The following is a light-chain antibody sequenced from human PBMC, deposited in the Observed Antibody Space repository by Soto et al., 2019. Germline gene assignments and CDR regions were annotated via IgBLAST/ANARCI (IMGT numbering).Light chain of an antibody. Sequence: QSVLTQPASVSVSPGQSITISCTGTSSDVGGYNYVSWYQQLPGKAPKLMIYDVSDRPSGVSNRFSGSKSGNTASLTISGLQAEDEADYYCSSYTSSSLYAFGTGTKVTVL. CDR3: SSYTSSSLYA. J-gene: IGLJ1*01. V-gene: IGLV2-14*01. CDR2: DVS. CDR1: SSDVGGYNY.